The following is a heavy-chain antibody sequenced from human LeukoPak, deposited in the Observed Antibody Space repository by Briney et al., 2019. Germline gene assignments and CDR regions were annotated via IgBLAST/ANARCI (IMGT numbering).Heavy chain of an antibody. V-gene: IGHV3-73*01. D-gene: IGHD6-13*01. CDR1: GFSFSGST. CDR3: ASSRYSSSWYFSPQPYYFDY. CDR2: ITSKRDNYAT. J-gene: IGHJ4*02. Sequence: GGSLRLSCAASGFSFSGSTMHWVRQAPGKGLEWVGHITSKRDNYATVYAASVEGRFTISRDDSESTTYLQMNSLRAEDTAVYYCASSRYSSSWYFSPQPYYFDYWGQGTLVTVS.